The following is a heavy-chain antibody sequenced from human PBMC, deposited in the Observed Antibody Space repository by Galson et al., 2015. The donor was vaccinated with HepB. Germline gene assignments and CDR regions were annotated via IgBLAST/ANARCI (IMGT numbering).Heavy chain of an antibody. CDR3: ARAARPAGDAFDI. CDR1: GGTFSSYA. V-gene: IGHV1-69*13. Sequence: SVKVSCKASGGTFSSYAISWVRQAPGQGLEWMGGIIPIFGTANYAQKFQGRVTITADESTSTAYMELSSLRSEDTAVYYCARAARPAGDAFDIWGQGTMVTVSS. J-gene: IGHJ3*02. D-gene: IGHD6-6*01. CDR2: IIPIFGTA.